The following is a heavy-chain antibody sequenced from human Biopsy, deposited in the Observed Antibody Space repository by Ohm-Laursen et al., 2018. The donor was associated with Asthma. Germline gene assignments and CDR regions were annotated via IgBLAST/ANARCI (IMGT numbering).Heavy chain of an antibody. J-gene: IGHJ4*02. CDR3: AKDFRGIAVAGDRGFDY. CDR1: GFTFSSSA. CDR2: ITGSGGTT. D-gene: IGHD6-19*01. V-gene: IGHV3-23*01. Sequence: SLRLSCSASGFTFSSSAMSWVRQAPGKGLERVSAITGSGGTTYHSDSVRGRFTISRDNSKSTLFLQMVSLSAEDTAVYYCAKDFRGIAVAGDRGFDYWGQGTLVTVSS.